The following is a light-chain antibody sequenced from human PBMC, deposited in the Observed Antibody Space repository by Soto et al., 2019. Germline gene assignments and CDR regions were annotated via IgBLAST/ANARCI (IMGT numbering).Light chain of an antibody. J-gene: IGLJ1*01. Sequence: QSALTQPASVSGSPGQSITISCTGTSSDVGSYNLVSWYQQHPGKAPKLMIYEVSKRPSGVSNRFSGSKSGNTASLTISGLQAEYEADYSCCSYAGRSTIYVFGTGTKVTVL. CDR3: CSYAGRSTIYV. CDR2: EVS. CDR1: SSDVGSYNL. V-gene: IGLV2-23*02.